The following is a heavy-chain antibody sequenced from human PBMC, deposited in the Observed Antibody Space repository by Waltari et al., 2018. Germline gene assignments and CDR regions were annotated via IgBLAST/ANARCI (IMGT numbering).Heavy chain of an antibody. CDR3: ARSYLGGWYYFDY. Sequence: QVQLQQWGAGLLKPSETLSLTCAVYGGSFSGSYWSWIRQPPGKGLEWIGEINHSGSTNYNPSLKSRVTISVDTSKNQFSLKLSSVTAADTAVYYCARSYLGGWYYFDYWGQGTLVTVSS. CDR2: INHSGST. CDR1: GGSFSGSY. D-gene: IGHD6-19*01. J-gene: IGHJ4*02. V-gene: IGHV4-34*01.